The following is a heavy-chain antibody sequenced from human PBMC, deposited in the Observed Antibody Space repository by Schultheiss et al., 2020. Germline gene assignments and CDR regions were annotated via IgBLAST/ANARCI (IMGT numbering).Heavy chain of an antibody. Sequence: GSLRLSCAASGVTFSSYGMHWVRQAPGKGLEWVAGMWYDGRNKYYADSVKGRFTISRDNSKNTLYLQMNSLRAEDTAVYYCARDKGYYYYGMDVWGQGTTVTVSS. CDR3: ARDKGYYYYGMDV. V-gene: IGHV3-33*01. J-gene: IGHJ6*02. CDR2: MWYDGRNK. CDR1: GVTFSSYG.